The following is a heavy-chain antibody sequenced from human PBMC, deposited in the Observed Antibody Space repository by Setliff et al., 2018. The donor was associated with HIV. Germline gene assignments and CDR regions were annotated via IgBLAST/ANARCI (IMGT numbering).Heavy chain of an antibody. J-gene: IGHJ4*02. V-gene: IGHV1-46*03. CDR1: GYTFTSYY. CDR3: ARVWPRCLISFYGY. Sequence: ASVKVSCKASGYTFTSYYMHWVRQAPGQGLEWMGIINPSGGSTTYAQKFRGRVSMTRDTSTSTVYMELSSLRSEDTAVYYCARVWPRCLISFYGYWGQGTLVTVSS. CDR2: INPSGGST. D-gene: IGHD2-2*01.